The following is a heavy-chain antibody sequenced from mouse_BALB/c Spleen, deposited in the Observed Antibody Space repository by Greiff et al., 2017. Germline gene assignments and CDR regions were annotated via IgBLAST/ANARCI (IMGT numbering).Heavy chain of an antibody. J-gene: IGHJ3*01. D-gene: IGHD2-12*01. CDR3: TRDDVAWFAY. V-gene: IGHV1-69*02. Sequence: QVQLQQPGAELVRPGASVKLSCKASGYTFTSYWINWVKQRPGQGLEWIGNIYPSDSYTNYNQKFKDKATLTVDKSSSTAYMQLSSPTSEDSAVYYCTRDDVAWFAYWGQGTLVAVSA. CDR2: IYPSDSYT. CDR1: GYTFTSYW.